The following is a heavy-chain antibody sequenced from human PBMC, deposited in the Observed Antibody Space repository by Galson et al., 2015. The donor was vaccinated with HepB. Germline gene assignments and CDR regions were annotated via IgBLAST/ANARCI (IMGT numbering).Heavy chain of an antibody. CDR1: GFTFSIYS. CDR2: ISSSSSTI. J-gene: IGHJ4*02. V-gene: IGHV3-48*01. CDR3: APATWNAMNYFDY. D-gene: IGHD1-1*01. Sequence: SLRLSCAASGFTFSIYSMNWVRQAPGKGLEWVSYISSSSSTIYYADSVKGRFTISRDNAKDSLYLQMNSLRAEDTAVYYCAPATWNAMNYFDYWGQGTLVTVSS.